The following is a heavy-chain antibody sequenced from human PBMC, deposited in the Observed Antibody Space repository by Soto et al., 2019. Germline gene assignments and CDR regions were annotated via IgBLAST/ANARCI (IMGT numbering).Heavy chain of an antibody. V-gene: IGHV3-33*01. CDR3: ARGLYSSGWYLLFY. D-gene: IGHD6-19*01. CDR1: GFTFSSYG. CDR2: IWYDGSNK. J-gene: IGHJ4*02. Sequence: QVQLVESGGGVVQPGRSLRLSCAASGFTFSSYGMHWVRQAPGKGLEWVAVIWYDGSNKYYADSVKGRFTISRDNSKNTLYLQMNSLRAEDTAVYYCARGLYSSGWYLLFYWGQGTLVTVSS.